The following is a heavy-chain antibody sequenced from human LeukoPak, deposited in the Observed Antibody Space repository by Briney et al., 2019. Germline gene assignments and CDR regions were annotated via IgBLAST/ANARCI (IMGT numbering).Heavy chain of an antibody. CDR3: ARVGYTVTTYYYYYYMDV. CDR2: IKQVGSEK. Sequence: PGGSLRLSCAASGFTFSSYWMSWVRQAPGKGLEWVANIKQVGSEKYYVDSVKGRFTISRDNAKNSLYLQMNSLRAEDTAVYYCARVGYTVTTYYYYYYMDVWGKGTTVTVSS. J-gene: IGHJ6*03. CDR1: GFTFSSYW. D-gene: IGHD4-11*01. V-gene: IGHV3-7*01.